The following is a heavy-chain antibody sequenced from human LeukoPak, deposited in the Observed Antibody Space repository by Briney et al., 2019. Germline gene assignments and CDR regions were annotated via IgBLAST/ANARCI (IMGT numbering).Heavy chain of an antibody. V-gene: IGHV3-23*01. Sequence: GGSLRLSCAASGFTFSSYAMSWVRQAPGKGLQWVSAISGSGGSTYYADSVKGRFTISRDNSKNTLYLQMNSLRAEHTAVYYCAKAVPYYYDSSGYPFDYWGQGTLVTVSS. D-gene: IGHD3-22*01. CDR2: ISGSGGST. CDR3: AKAVPYYYDSSGYPFDY. J-gene: IGHJ4*02. CDR1: GFTFSSYA.